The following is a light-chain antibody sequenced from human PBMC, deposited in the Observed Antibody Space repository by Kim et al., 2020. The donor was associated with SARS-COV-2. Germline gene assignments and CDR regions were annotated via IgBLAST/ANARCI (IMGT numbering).Light chain of an antibody. V-gene: IGKV1-13*02. CDR1: QGITSA. CDR2: DAS. J-gene: IGKJ5*01. Sequence: SASVGDRVPITCRTSQGITSALAWYQQRPGKPPKLLIYDASTLESGVPSRFSGSGSGTDFTLTIKGLQPEDVATYYFQQFNSYPPFGQGTRLEIK. CDR3: QQFNSYPP.